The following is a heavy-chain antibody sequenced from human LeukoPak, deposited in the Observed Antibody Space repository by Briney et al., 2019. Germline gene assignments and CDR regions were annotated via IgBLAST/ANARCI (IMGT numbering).Heavy chain of an antibody. V-gene: IGHV3-64D*06. CDR3: VRRRTSVIDY. D-gene: IGHD4-17*01. CDR2: ISSNGSNT. Sequence: GGSLRLSCSASGFTLSSYAMHWVRQAPGEGLEYVSAISSNGSNTFYADSVEGRLTIPRDNYKNTLYLQMSSLSAEDTAVYYCVRRRTSVIDYWGQGTLVTVSS. CDR1: GFTLSSYA. J-gene: IGHJ4*02.